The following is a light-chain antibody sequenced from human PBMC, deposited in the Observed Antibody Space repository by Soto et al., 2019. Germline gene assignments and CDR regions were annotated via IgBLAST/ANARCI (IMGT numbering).Light chain of an antibody. CDR3: AAWDDSRNSVV. Sequence: QSVLTQPPSASGTPGQRVTISCSGSSSNIGSNTENWYQQLPRTAPQPLIYSNNKRPSGVLDRFSGAKSGTSASLAISGLQPEDEADYYCAAWDDSRNSVVFGGGTKLTVL. CDR2: SNN. J-gene: IGLJ2*01. CDR1: SSNIGSNT. V-gene: IGLV1-44*01.